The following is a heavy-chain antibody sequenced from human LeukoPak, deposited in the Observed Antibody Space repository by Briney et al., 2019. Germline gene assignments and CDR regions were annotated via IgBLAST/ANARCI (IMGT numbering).Heavy chain of an antibody. J-gene: IGHJ4*02. CDR1: GFTFSSYA. D-gene: IGHD3-10*01. Sequence: GGSLGLSCAGSGFTFSSYATHWVRQAPGEGLEWVAVIFYDGSIGYYAESVKGRFTISRDNPKNTLYLQMNSLRAEDTAVYYCAKDGGITMVRGALSTFDYWGQGTLVTVSS. CDR3: AKDGGITMVRGALSTFDY. CDR2: IFYDGSIG. V-gene: IGHV3-30*04.